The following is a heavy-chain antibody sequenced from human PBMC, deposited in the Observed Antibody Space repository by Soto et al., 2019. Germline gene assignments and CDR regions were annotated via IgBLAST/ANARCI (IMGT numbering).Heavy chain of an antibody. J-gene: IGHJ6*02. V-gene: IGHV5-51*01. Sequence: LXISCTGSRYTFTNYWIGWVSQMPGKGLEWMGIIYPGDSDTKYNPSFQGQVTISADKSITTTYLQWSSLKASDTAIYYCAASIFYYGMDVWGQGTTVTVSS. CDR1: RYTFTNYW. CDR3: AASIFYYGMDV. CDR2: IYPGDSDT.